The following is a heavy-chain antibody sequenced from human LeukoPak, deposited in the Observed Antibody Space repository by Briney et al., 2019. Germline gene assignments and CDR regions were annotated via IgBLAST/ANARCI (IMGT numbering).Heavy chain of an antibody. D-gene: IGHD6-19*01. CDR2: ITTGRGET. CDR3: ARGGQQWRGGNYFDS. Sequence: ASVKVSCKASGYTFTSYAMNWVRQAPGQSLEWMGWITTGRGETRYSQDFQRRITLTRDKSANTVYMDLSDLTSEDTAVYYCARGGQQWRGGNYFDSWGQGTLVAVSS. CDR1: GYTFTSYA. J-gene: IGHJ4*02. V-gene: IGHV1-3*03.